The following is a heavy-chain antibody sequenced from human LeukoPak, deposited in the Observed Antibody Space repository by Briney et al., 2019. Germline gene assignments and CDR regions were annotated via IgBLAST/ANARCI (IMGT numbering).Heavy chain of an antibody. CDR3: PREQAGAFHI. CDR2: LESDGSRI. J-gene: IGHJ3*02. V-gene: IGHV3-74*01. Sequence: GGSLRLSCAASGFTFSSSWMNWVRQTPGKGLVWVSRLESDGSRISYADSVKERFTISRDNANNTLYLQMNSLRVEDKAVYYCPREQAGAFHIWGQGTMVTVSS. CDR1: GFTFSSSW. D-gene: IGHD3-10*01.